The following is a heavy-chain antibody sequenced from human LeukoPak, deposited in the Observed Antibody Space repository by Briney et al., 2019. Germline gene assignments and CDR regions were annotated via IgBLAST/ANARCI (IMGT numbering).Heavy chain of an antibody. CDR2: INHSGST. J-gene: IGHJ6*02. D-gene: IGHD3-10*01. V-gene: IGHV4-34*01. CDR1: GGSFSGYY. Sequence: SETLSLTCTVYGGSFSGYYWSWIRQPPGKGLEWIGEINHSGSTNYNPSFNSRVTISVDPSKNQFSLKLSSVTAADTAVYYCARGNYGSGPPLYYYYYGMDVWGQGTTVTVSS. CDR3: ARGNYGSGPPLYYYYYGMDV.